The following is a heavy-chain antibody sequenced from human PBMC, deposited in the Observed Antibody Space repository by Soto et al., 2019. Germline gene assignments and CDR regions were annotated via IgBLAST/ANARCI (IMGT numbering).Heavy chain of an antibody. CDR3: AREIDTAMRGTGFYGMDV. Sequence: EVQLVQSGAEVKKPGESLKISCKVSGYSFTRHWIGWVRQMPGKGLEWMGIIYPGDSDTRYSPSFQGQVTISADKSISTAYLQWSSLKASETAMYYCAREIDTAMRGTGFYGMDVWGQGTTVTVSS. CDR1: GYSFTRHW. CDR2: IYPGDSDT. J-gene: IGHJ6*02. V-gene: IGHV5-51*01. D-gene: IGHD5-18*01.